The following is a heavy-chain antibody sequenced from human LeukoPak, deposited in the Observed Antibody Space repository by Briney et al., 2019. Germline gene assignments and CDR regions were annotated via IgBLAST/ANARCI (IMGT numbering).Heavy chain of an antibody. D-gene: IGHD3-16*02. V-gene: IGHV3-33*06. Sequence: GGSLRLSCAASGFTFSSYGMHWVRQAPGKGLEWVAVIWYDGSNKYYADSVKGRFTISRDNSKNTLYLQMNSLRAEDTAVYYCAKEGYDYVWGSYPQPFDCWGQGTLVTVSS. CDR1: GFTFSSYG. J-gene: IGHJ4*02. CDR3: AKEGYDYVWGSYPQPFDC. CDR2: IWYDGSNK.